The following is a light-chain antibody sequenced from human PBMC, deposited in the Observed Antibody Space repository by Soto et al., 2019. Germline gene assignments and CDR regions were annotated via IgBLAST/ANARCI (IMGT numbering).Light chain of an antibody. J-gene: IGLJ3*02. CDR1: SSDIGTYNL. CDR2: EAT. Sequence: QSALTQPASVSGSPGQSITISCTGTSSDIGTYNLVSWYQHHPGNAPKLMIYEATKRPSGVSSRFSGSKSGNTASLTISGLQTEDEADYSCCSYAGGSTLVFGGGTKVTVL. V-gene: IGLV2-23*01. CDR3: CSYAGGSTLV.